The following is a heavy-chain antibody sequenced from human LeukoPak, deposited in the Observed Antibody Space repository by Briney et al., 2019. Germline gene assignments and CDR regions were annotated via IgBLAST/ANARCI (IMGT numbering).Heavy chain of an antibody. D-gene: IGHD5-18*01. V-gene: IGHV3-48*03. CDR1: GFTFRSYE. Sequence: GGPLRLSCAASGFTFRSYEMNGVRQAPGKGLEWGAYISSSGSTIYYGDSVKGRFTISRDNARSSLYLQMNSLRGEDTAVYYCAREGNSYGYPFDYWGQGTLVTVSS. CDR3: AREGNSYGYPFDY. CDR2: ISSSGSTI. J-gene: IGHJ4*02.